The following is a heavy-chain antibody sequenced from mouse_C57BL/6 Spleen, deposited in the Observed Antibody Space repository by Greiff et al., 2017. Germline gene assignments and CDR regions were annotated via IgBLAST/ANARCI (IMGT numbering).Heavy chain of an antibody. CDR2: INPSNGGT. CDR1: GYTFTSYW. D-gene: IGHD1-1*01. Sequence: QVQLQQPGTELVKSGASVKLSCKASGYTFTSYWMHWVKQRPGQGLEWIGNINPSNGGTNYNEKFKSKATLTVDKSSSTAYMQLSSLTSEDSAVYYCARGGTTVVSPYYFDYWGQGTTLTVSS. V-gene: IGHV1-53*01. CDR3: ARGGTTVVSPYYFDY. J-gene: IGHJ2*01.